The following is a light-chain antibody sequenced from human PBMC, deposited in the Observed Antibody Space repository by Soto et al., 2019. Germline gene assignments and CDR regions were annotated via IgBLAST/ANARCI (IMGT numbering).Light chain of an antibody. J-gene: IGKJ3*01. CDR3: QQYNSYSQFT. Sequence: DIQMTQSPSTLSASVGDRVTITCRASQSIKNWLAWYQQKPGEAPKLLIYKASTLESGVPSRFSGSGSGTEFTLTIRCLQPDDVATYYCQQYNSYSQFTFGPGTPVDIK. CDR1: QSIKNW. V-gene: IGKV1-5*03. CDR2: KAS.